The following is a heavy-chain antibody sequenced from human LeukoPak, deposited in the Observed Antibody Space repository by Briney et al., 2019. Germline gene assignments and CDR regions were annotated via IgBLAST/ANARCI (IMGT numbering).Heavy chain of an antibody. J-gene: IGHJ4*02. CDR3: ARVHITMIGLPFDY. CDR1: GFTFSSYW. D-gene: IGHD3-22*01. CDR2: ISSSGSTI. V-gene: IGHV3-48*04. Sequence: PGGSLRLSCAASGFTFSSYWMHWVRQAPGKGLEWVSYISSSGSTIYYADSVKGRFTISRDNAKNSLYLQMNSLRAEDTAVYYCARVHITMIGLPFDYWGQGTLVTVSS.